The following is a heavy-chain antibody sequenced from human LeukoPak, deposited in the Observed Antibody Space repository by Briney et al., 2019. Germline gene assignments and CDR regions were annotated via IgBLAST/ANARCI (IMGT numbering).Heavy chain of an antibody. J-gene: IGHJ5*02. CDR2: IIPIFGTA. V-gene: IGHV1-69*13. CDR1: GGTFSSYA. Sequence: SVEVSCKASGGTFSSYAISWVRQAPGHGLEWMGGIIPIFGTANYAQKFQGRVTITADESTSTAYMELSSLRSEDTAVYYCARENYDFWSGYLYLGSFDPWGQGTLVTVSS. CDR3: ARENYDFWSGYLYLGSFDP. D-gene: IGHD3-3*01.